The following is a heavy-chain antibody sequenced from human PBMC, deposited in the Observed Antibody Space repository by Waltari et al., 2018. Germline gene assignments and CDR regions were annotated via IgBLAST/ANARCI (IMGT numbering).Heavy chain of an antibody. V-gene: IGHV5-51*01. CDR3: ARATYYYDSSGYYYGTFDI. D-gene: IGHD3-22*01. CDR1: GYSFTSYW. Sequence: EVQLVQSGAEVKKPGESLKISCKGSGYSFTSYWIGWVRQMPGKGLEWMGVIYPGDSDTRYSPSFQGQVTISADKSISTAYLQWSNLKASDTAMYYCARATYYYDSSGYYYGTFDIWGQGTMVTVSS. CDR2: IYPGDSDT. J-gene: IGHJ3*02.